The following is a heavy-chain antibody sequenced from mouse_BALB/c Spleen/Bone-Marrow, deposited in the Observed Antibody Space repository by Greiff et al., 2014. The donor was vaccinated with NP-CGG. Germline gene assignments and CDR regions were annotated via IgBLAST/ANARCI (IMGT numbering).Heavy chain of an antibody. CDR1: GYTFTSYW. J-gene: IGHJ2*01. V-gene: IGHV1S81*02. Sequence: QVHVKQSGAELVKPGASVKLSCKASGYTFTSYWMHWVKQRPGQGLEWIGEINPSNGRTNYNEKFKSRATLTVDKSSSTAYMQLSSLISEDSAVYYCARRTTTVVATDYWGQGTTLTVSS. CDR3: ARRTTTVVATDY. CDR2: INPSNGRT. D-gene: IGHD1-1*01.